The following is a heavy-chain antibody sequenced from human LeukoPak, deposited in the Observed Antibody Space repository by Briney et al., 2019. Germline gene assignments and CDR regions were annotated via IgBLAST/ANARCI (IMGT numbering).Heavy chain of an antibody. J-gene: IGHJ4*02. CDR3: ARASGDIVETATMGSY. V-gene: IGHV3-21*01. D-gene: IGHD5-18*01. CDR2: ISSSSSSI. Sequence: GGSLRPSCAASGFSFRDYPVNWVRQAPGKGLEWVSSISSSSSSIYYADSVKGRFTISRDNAKNSLYLQMNSLRAEDTAVYYCARASGDIVETATMGSYWGQGTLVTVSS. CDR1: GFSFRDYP.